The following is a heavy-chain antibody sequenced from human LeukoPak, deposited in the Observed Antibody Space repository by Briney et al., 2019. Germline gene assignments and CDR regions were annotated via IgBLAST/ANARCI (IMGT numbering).Heavy chain of an antibody. V-gene: IGHV3-23*01. CDR2: ISGSGGST. J-gene: IGHJ4*02. CDR1: GFTFSSYA. D-gene: IGHD2-15*01. CDR3: AKVGCSSVACLPDRRDLDH. Sequence: GGSLRLSCAASGFTFSSYAMSWVRQAPGKGLEWVSAISGSGGSTYYAGSVKGRFTISGDNSKNTLYLQMNSLRAEDTAVYSCAKVGCSSVACLPDRRDLDHWGQGTLVTVSS.